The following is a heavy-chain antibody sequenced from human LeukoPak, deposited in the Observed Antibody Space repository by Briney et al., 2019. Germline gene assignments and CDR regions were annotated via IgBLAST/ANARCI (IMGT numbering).Heavy chain of an antibody. V-gene: IGHV4-61*02. CDR2: IYTSGST. Sequence: PSETLSLTCTVSGGSISSGSYYWSWIRQPAGKGLEWIGRIYTSGSTNYNPSLKSRVTISVDTSKNQFSLKLSSVTAADTAVYYCARVGAVSETLGRGRVPAVYDYWGQGTLVTVSS. CDR1: GGSISSGSYY. J-gene: IGHJ4*02. D-gene: IGHD2-2*01. CDR3: ARVGAVSETLGRGRVPAVYDY.